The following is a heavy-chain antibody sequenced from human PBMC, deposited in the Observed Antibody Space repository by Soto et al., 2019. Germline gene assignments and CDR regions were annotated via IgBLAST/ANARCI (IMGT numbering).Heavy chain of an antibody. CDR2: IYYSGST. CDR3: AREDCSGGSCYSDY. J-gene: IGHJ4*02. Sequence: QVQRQESGPGLVKPSQTLSLTCTVSGGSISSGGYYWSWIRQHPGKGLEWIGYIYYSGSTYYNPSLKSRVTISVDTSKNQFSLKLSSVTAADTAVYYCAREDCSGGSCYSDYWGQGTLVTVSS. D-gene: IGHD2-15*01. V-gene: IGHV4-31*03. CDR1: GGSISSGGYY.